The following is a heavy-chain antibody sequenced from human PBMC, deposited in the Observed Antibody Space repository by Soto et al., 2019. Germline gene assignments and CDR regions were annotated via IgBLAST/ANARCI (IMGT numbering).Heavy chain of an antibody. Sequence: QVQVVESGGGVVQPGRSLRLSCAASGLIFSNYAIHWVRQAPGKGLEWVAVISNDGSTKYFADSVKGRFTISRDNSKNTLYLQMNSLRPEDTAVYYCARARLWFGELSSGCFDPWGQGTLVTVSS. J-gene: IGHJ5*02. D-gene: IGHD3-10*01. V-gene: IGHV3-30-3*01. CDR1: GLIFSNYA. CDR3: ARARLWFGELSSGCFDP. CDR2: ISNDGSTK.